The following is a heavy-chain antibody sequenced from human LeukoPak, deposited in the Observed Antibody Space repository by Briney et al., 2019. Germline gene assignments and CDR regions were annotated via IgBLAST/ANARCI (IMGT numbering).Heavy chain of an antibody. Sequence: HSQTLSLTCAIFGDSVSSNSAAWNWIRQSPSRGLEWLGRTYYRSKWYNDYAVSVKSRITINPDTSKNQFSLQLNSVTPEDTAVYYCARGPRGVQLERSDAFDIWGQGTMVTVSS. CDR2: TYYRSKWYN. CDR1: GDSVSSNSAA. J-gene: IGHJ3*02. D-gene: IGHD1-1*01. CDR3: ARGPRGVQLERSDAFDI. V-gene: IGHV6-1*01.